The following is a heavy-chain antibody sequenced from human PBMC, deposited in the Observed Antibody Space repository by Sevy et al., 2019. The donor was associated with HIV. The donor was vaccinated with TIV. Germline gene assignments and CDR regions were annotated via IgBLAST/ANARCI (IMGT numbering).Heavy chain of an antibody. CDR1: GFTFSSYS. Sequence: GGSLRLSCAASGFTFSSYSMNWVRQAPGKGLEWVSYISSSSSTIFYADSVKGRFTIFRDNAKNSLFLQMNSLRAADTAVYYWARAGIVGATTAFDIWGQGTMVTVSS. V-gene: IGHV3-48*01. CDR3: ARAGIVGATTAFDI. D-gene: IGHD1-26*01. J-gene: IGHJ3*02. CDR2: ISSSSSTI.